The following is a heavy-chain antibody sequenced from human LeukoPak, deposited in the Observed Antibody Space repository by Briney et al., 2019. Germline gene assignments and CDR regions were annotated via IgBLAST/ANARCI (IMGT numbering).Heavy chain of an antibody. V-gene: IGHV4-4*07. J-gene: IGHJ5*02. CDR1: GGSISSYY. CDR3: ARMVRGVIRGDWFDP. D-gene: IGHD3-10*01. Sequence: PSETLSLTCTVSGGSISSYYWSWIRQPAGKGLEWIGRIYTSGSTTYNPSLKSRVTMSVDTSKNQFSLKLSSVTAADTAVYYYARMVRGVIRGDWFDPWGQGTLVTVSS. CDR2: IYTSGST.